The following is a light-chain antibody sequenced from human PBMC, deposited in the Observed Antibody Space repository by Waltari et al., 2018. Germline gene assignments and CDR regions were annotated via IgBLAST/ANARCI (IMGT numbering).Light chain of an antibody. J-gene: IGKJ1*01. CDR3: QHNVRLPVT. CDR2: DTS. Sequence: IVLTQSPGTLSLSPGESATLSCRASQNVGRSLVWYQQKPGQVPRLLIYDTSTRATGIPDRFSGSGSGTDFSLTIARLEPEDFAVYYCQHNVRLPVTFGQGTKVEI. CDR1: QNVGRS. V-gene: IGKV3-20*01.